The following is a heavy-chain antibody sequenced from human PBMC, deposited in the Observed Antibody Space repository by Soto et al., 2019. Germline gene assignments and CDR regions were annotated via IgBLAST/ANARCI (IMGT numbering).Heavy chain of an antibody. J-gene: IGHJ6*02. CDR2: VIPIFGTA. CDR3: ASPLPGDTAMVYYYYYGMDV. Sequence: SVKVSCKASGGTFSSYAISWVRQAPGKGLEWMGGVIPIFGTANYAQKFQGRVTITADESTSTAYMELSSLRSEDTAVYYCASPLPGDTAMVYYYYYGMDVWGQGTTVTVSS. V-gene: IGHV1-69*13. D-gene: IGHD5-18*01. CDR1: GGTFSSYA.